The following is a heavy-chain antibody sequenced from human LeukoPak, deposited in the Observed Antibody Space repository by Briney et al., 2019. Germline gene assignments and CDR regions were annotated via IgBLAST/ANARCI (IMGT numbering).Heavy chain of an antibody. CDR2: INPNSGGT. V-gene: IGHV1-2*02. CDR3: ARVPYYYDSSGYYHLFDY. Sequence: ASVKGSCKASGYTLTGYYMHWVRQAPGQGLEWMGWINPNSGGTNYAQKFQGRVTMTRDTSISTAYMELSRLRSDDTAVYYCARVPYYYDSSGYYHLFDYWGQGTLVTVSS. J-gene: IGHJ4*02. D-gene: IGHD3-22*01. CDR1: GYTLTGYY.